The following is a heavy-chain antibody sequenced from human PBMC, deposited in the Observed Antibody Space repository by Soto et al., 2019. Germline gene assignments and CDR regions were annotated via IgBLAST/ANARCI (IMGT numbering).Heavy chain of an antibody. CDR1: GFTFSSYA. J-gene: IGHJ4*02. D-gene: IGHD2-15*01. V-gene: IGHV3-23*01. CDR2: ISGSGGST. Sequence: CAASGFTFSSYAMSWVRQAPGKGLEWVSAISGSGGSTYYADSVKGRFTISRDNSKNTLYLQMDRLRAEDTAVYYCAKVPEVVPVYYWGQGTLVTVSS. CDR3: AKVPEVVPVYY.